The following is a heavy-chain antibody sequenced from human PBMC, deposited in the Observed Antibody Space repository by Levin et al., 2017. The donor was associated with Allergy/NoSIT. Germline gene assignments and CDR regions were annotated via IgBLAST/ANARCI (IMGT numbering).Heavy chain of an antibody. CDR3: ARDFPNYDFWSGYYTRYYYYYYGMDG. V-gene: IGHV3-7*01. D-gene: IGHD3-3*01. J-gene: IGHJ6*02. Sequence: GGSLRLSCAASGFTFSSYWMSWVRQAPGKGLEWVANIKQDGSEKYYVDSVKGRFTISRDNAKNSLYLQMNSLRAEDTAVYYCARDFPNYDFWSGYYTRYYYYYYGMDGWGQGTTVTVSS. CDR2: IKQDGSEK. CDR1: GFTFSSYW.